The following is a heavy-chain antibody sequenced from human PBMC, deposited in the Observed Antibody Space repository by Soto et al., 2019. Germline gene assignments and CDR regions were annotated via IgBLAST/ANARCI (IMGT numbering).Heavy chain of an antibody. CDR2: ISYDGSYK. D-gene: IGHD2-15*01. CDR1: GIIFSDFP. Sequence: QVQLVESGGGVVQPGRSLRLSCAASGIIFSDFPMHWVRQAPGKGLEWVAIISYDGSYKSYADPVKGRFSISRDNSKNTLCMQMNSLTAEDTAMYFCTTAPNSRWHVFDYWGQGTLVTVSS. V-gene: IGHV3-30-3*01. J-gene: IGHJ4*02. CDR3: TTAPNSRWHVFDY.